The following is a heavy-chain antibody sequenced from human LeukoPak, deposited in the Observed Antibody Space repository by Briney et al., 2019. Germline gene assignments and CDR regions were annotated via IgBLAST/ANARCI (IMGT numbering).Heavy chain of an antibody. J-gene: IGHJ4*02. CDR3: AKEGPTGTTKFDY. Sequence: PGGSLRLSCAASGFTLSSYAMSWLRQAPGKGLEWVPVISENGGTTYYADSVKGRSTISRDNSKNTLSLQLNSLRAEDTAVYYCAKEGPTGTTKFDYWGQGTLVTVSS. CDR1: GFTLSSYA. V-gene: IGHV3-23*01. D-gene: IGHD1-1*01. CDR2: ISENGGTT.